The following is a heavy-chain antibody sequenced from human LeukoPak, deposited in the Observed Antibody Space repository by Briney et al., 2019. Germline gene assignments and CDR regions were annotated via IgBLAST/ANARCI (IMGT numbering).Heavy chain of an antibody. CDR2: IYYSGST. D-gene: IGHD3-10*01. J-gene: IGHJ4*02. V-gene: IGHV4-39*01. CDR1: GGSISSSSYY. CDR3: ARHYGVVRGHIGY. Sequence: SETLSLTCTVSGGSISSSSYYWGWIRQPPGKGLEWIGSIYYSGSTYYNPSLKSRVTISVDTSKNQFSLKLSSVTAADTAVYYCARHYGVVRGHIGYWGQGTLVTVSS.